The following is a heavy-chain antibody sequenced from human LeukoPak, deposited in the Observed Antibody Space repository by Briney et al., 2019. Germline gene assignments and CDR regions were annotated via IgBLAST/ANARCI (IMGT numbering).Heavy chain of an antibody. D-gene: IGHD3-16*02. CDR2: ISGSGGST. V-gene: IGHV3-23*01. CDR1: GFTFSSYA. Sequence: PGGSLRLSCAASGFTFSSYAMSWVRQAPGKGLEWVSAISGSGGSTYYADSVKGRFTISRDNSKNTLYLQMNSLRAEDTAVYYCAKGSGGYDYVWGSYRYGCFDYWGQGTLVTVSS. CDR3: AKGSGGYDYVWGSYRYGCFDY. J-gene: IGHJ4*02.